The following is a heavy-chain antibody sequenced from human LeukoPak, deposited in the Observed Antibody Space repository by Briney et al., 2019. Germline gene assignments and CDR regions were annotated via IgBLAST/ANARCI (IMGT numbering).Heavy chain of an antibody. J-gene: IGHJ5*02. D-gene: IGHD3-3*01. Sequence: SETLSLTCSVSGDSMSNYYWNWIRQPPGKRLEWIGLNFHSGYTTYNPSLQTRVTMSIDTSKNEFSLTLTSVTTADTAVYYCVRGHSILGVEARFDPWGQGALVTVSS. CDR2: NFHSGYT. V-gene: IGHV4-59*01. CDR3: VRGHSILGVEARFDP. CDR1: GDSMSNYY.